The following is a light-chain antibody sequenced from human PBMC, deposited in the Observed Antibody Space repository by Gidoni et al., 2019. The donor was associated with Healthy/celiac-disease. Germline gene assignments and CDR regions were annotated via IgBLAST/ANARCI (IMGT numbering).Light chain of an antibody. CDR2: AAS. CDR1: QSISSY. CDR3: QQRYSSPLT. J-gene: IGKJ4*01. V-gene: IGKV1-39*01. Sequence: DIKMTQSPSSLSASVGDRVTLTCRASQSISSYLNWYQQKPGKAPKLLIYAASSLQSGVPSRFSGSGSGTDFTLTISSLQPEDFATYYCQQRYSSPLTFGGGTKVEIK.